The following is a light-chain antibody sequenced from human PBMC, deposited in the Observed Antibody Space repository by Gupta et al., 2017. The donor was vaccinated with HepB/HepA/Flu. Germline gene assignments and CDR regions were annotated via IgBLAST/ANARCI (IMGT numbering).Light chain of an antibody. V-gene: IGLV2-14*03. CDR1: SSDVGNYNY. J-gene: IGLJ2*01. CDR2: YVS. Sequence: QSALTQPASMSGSPGQSITISCTGSSSDVGNYNYVSWYQQQPGKAPKLMIYYVSKRPSGVSNRFSGAKSGNTASLTISVLQAEDEADDYCSSYTSSSVLVFGGGTKLTVL. CDR3: SSYTSSSVLV.